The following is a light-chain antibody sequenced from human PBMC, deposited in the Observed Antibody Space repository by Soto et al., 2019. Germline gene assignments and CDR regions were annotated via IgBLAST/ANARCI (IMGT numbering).Light chain of an antibody. J-gene: IGKJ1*01. CDR2: KAS. CDR1: QCISSY. Sequence: DMQMTQSPATLSATAGDRVTITCRASQCISSYLAWYQQKPGKAPKLLIYKASTLKSGVPSRFSGSGSGTDFTLTISCLQSEDFATYYCQQYYSFPWTFGQGTKVDIK. CDR3: QQYYSFPWT. V-gene: IGKV1-5*03.